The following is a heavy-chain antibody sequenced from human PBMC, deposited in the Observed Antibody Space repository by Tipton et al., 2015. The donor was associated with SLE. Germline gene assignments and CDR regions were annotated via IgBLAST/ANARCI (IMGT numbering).Heavy chain of an antibody. CDR2: IDGGGNT. D-gene: IGHD2-21*01. V-gene: IGHV3-66*04. J-gene: IGHJ6*02. Sequence: AVSGIPVSGNYMSWVRHAPGKGLEWVSFIDGGGNTYHADSVKDRFTLSRDNSRNALNLQMNSLRAEDTAVYYCASQLVFHYSGLDVWGQGTTVTVSS. CDR1: GIPVSGNY. CDR3: ASQLVFHYSGLDV.